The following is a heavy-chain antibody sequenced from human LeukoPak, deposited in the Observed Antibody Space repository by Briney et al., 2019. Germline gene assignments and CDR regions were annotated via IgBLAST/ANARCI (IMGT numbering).Heavy chain of an antibody. CDR1: AFTFSSYW. J-gene: IGHJ3*02. D-gene: IGHD1-26*01. V-gene: IGHV3-74*01. CDR3: ASAEDRSYTWSVAFDI. Sequence: GGSLRLSCAASAFTFSSYWMNWVRQAPVKGLVWVSHINNDGSSTTYADSVKGRFTISRDNAKNTLYLQMNSLRAEDTAVYYCASAEDRSYTWSVAFDIWGQGTMVTVSS. CDR2: INNDGSST.